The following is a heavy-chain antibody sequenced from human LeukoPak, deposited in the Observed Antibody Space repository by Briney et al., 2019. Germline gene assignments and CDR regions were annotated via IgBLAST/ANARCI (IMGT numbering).Heavy chain of an antibody. CDR2: IYYSGST. Sequence: SETLSLTCTGSGGSMSNYYWSWIRQPPGKGLEWIGYIYYSGSTNYNPSLKSRVTISVDTSKNKFSLKLRSVTAADTAVYYCARVCGGDCYPLGFDPWGQGTLVTASS. V-gene: IGHV4-59*01. CDR3: ARVCGGDCYPLGFDP. D-gene: IGHD2-21*02. J-gene: IGHJ5*02. CDR1: GGSMSNYY.